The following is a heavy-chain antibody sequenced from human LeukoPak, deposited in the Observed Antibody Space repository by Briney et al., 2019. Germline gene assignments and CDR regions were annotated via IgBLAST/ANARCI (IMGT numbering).Heavy chain of an antibody. CDR2: ISSSGGTT. V-gene: IGHV3-23*01. Sequence: PGGSLRLSCAASGFTFSSYAMNWVRQAPGKGLEWVSAISSSGGTTYYADSVKGRFTISRDTSKNTLYPQMNSLRAEDTAVYYCAKDRGITLTSFAFDIWGQGTVVTVSS. J-gene: IGHJ3*02. CDR3: AKDRGITLTSFAFDI. D-gene: IGHD4-11*01. CDR1: GFTFSSYA.